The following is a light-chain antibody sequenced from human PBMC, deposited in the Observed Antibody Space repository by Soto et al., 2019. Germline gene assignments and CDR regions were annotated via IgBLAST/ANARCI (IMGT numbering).Light chain of an antibody. CDR1: QDIDKY. CDR2: AAS. Sequence: DIQMTQSPSSLSASVGDRVTITFEASQDIDKYLNWYQQKPGKAPKLLINAASSLQSGVPSRFSGSGSGTDFTLTISNLQPEDFATYYCQQTYTTPFTFGPGTKVDI. J-gene: IGKJ3*01. CDR3: QQTYTTPFT. V-gene: IGKV1-39*01.